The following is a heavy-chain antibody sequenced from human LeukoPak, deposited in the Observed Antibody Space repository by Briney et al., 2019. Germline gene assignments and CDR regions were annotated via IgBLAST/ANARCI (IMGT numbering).Heavy chain of an antibody. J-gene: IGHJ3*02. CDR2: ISSNGGST. CDR3: ARDTYDILTGYYKWAFDI. CDR1: GFTFSSYA. Sequence: TGGSLRLSCAASGFTFSSYAMHWVRQAPGKGLEYVSAISSNGGSTYYANSVKGRFTISRDNAKNSLYLQMNSLRAEDTAVYYCARDTYDILTGYYKWAFDIWGQGTMVTVSS. D-gene: IGHD3-9*01. V-gene: IGHV3-64*01.